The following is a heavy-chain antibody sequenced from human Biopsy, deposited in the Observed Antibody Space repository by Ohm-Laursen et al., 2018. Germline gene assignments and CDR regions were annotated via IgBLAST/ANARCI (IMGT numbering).Heavy chain of an antibody. Sequence: SQTLSLTCAVSGGSISSGGSYWSWIRQRPGKGLEWIGYTFNSANTYYNPSLKNLITISGDTSKNQFSLKLNSVTAADTAVYYCARGDYFDSNGYFWFDPWGQGTLVTASS. D-gene: IGHD3-22*01. V-gene: IGHV4-31*01. CDR1: GGSISSGGSY. CDR2: TFNSANT. CDR3: ARGDYFDSNGYFWFDP. J-gene: IGHJ5*02.